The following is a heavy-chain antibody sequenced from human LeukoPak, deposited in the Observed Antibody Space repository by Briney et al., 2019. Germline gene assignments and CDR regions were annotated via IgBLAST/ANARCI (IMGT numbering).Heavy chain of an antibody. Sequence: ASVKVSCKASGGTFSSYAISWVRQAPGQGLEWMGGIIPIFGTANYAQKFQGRVTITTDESTSTAYMELSSLRSVDTAVHYCASWQDGDYFAFDIWGQGTMVTVSS. D-gene: IGHD4-17*01. CDR2: IIPIFGTA. V-gene: IGHV1-69*05. CDR3: ASWQDGDYFAFDI. CDR1: GGTFSSYA. J-gene: IGHJ3*02.